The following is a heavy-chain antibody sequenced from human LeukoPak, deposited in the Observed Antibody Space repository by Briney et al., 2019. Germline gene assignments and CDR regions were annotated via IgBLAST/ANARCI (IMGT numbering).Heavy chain of an antibody. V-gene: IGHV3-7*01. J-gene: IGHJ4*02. CDR1: GFTFTSYW. CDR3: AREGTGNHDY. CDR2: INQDGSEK. D-gene: IGHD1-1*01. Sequence: PGGSLRLSCAASGFTFTSYWMTWVRQAPGKGLEWVANINQDGSEKYYVDSVKGRFTISRDNAKNSLCLQMNSLRADDTAVCYCAREGTGNHDYWGQGTLVTVSS.